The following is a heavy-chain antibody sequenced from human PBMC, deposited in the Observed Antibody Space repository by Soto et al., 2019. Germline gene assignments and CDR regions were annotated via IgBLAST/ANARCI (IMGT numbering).Heavy chain of an antibody. V-gene: IGHV3-33*01. D-gene: IGHD3-10*01. CDR2: IWYDGSNK. CDR3: AREDITMVRGLDY. Sequence: QVQLVESGGGVVQPGRSLRLSCAASGFTFSSYGMHWVRQAPGKGLEWVAGIWYDGSNKYYADSVKGRFTISRDNSKNTLYLQMNSLRAEDTAVYYCAREDITMVRGLDYWGQGTLVTVSS. CDR1: GFTFSSYG. J-gene: IGHJ4*02.